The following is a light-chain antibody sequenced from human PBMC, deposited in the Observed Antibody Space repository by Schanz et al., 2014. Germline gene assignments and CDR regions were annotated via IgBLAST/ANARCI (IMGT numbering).Light chain of an antibody. CDR1: SSDVGSYKF. CDR3: ASYTSSGTVG. J-gene: IGLJ2*01. Sequence: QSALTQPASVSGSPGQSITISCTGTSSDVGSYKFVSWYQQHPGKAPKLIIYEATNRPSGVSSRFSGSKSVTTASLTISGLQAEDEAAYYCASYTSSGTVGFGGGTKLTVL. CDR2: EAT. V-gene: IGLV2-14*02.